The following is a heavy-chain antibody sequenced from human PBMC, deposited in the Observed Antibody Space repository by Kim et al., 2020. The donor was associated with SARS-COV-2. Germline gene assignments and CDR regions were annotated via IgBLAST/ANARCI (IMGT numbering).Heavy chain of an antibody. J-gene: IGHJ4*02. CDR1: GFYFSVAW. Sequence: GGSLRLSCAASGFYFSVAWMTWVRQAPGKGLEWVGLIKTKAAGETTNYAAPVKGRITISRDDSKNTLYLQLDSLKTDDTAVYYCTTRFDVGAFDHWGQGTLVTVSS. D-gene: IGHD1-26*01. V-gene: IGHV3-15*01. CDR2: IKTKAAGETT. CDR3: TTRFDVGAFDH.